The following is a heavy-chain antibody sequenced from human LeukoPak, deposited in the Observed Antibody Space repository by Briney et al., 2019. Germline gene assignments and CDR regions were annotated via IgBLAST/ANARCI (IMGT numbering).Heavy chain of an antibody. CDR1: GGSINSNY. Sequence: SETLSLTCTVSGGSINSNYWTWIRQPAGKGLEWIGRISTSGITNYSPSLKSRVTISLDKSKNQFSLILASVTAADTALYYCEREASIAAAGWISDYWGQGTLVTVSS. V-gene: IGHV4-4*07. J-gene: IGHJ4*02. CDR2: ISTSGIT. CDR3: EREASIAAAGWISDY. D-gene: IGHD6-13*01.